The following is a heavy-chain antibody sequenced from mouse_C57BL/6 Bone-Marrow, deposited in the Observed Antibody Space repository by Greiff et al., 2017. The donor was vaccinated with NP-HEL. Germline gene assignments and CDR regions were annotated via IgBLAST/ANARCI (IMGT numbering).Heavy chain of an antibody. D-gene: IGHD2-5*01. CDR2: IYPGSGST. CDR1: GYTFTSYW. CDR3: ARDYSNYPLYAMDY. J-gene: IGHJ4*01. V-gene: IGHV1-55*01. Sequence: VQLQQSGAELVKPGASVKMSCKASGYTFTSYWITWVKQRPGQGLEWIGDIYPGSGSTNYNEKFKSKATLTVDTSSSTAYMQLSSLTSEDSAVYYFARDYSNYPLYAMDYWGQGTSVTVSS.